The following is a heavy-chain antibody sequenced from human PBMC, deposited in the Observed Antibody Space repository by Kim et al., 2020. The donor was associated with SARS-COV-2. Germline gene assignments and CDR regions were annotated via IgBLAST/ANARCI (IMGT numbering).Heavy chain of an antibody. Sequence: ASVKVSCKASGYTFTSYAMHWVRLAPGQRLEWMGWINAGNGNTKYSQKFQGRVTITRDTSASTAYMELSSLRSEDTAVYYCARDTDRSIVFGGGSGFDPWGQGTLVTVSS. J-gene: IGHJ5*02. CDR3: ARDTDRSIVFGGGSGFDP. V-gene: IGHV1-3*01. D-gene: IGHD3-16*01. CDR2: INAGNGNT. CDR1: GYTFTSYA.